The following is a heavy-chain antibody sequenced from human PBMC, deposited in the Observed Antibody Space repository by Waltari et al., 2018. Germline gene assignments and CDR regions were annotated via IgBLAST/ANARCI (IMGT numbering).Heavy chain of an antibody. CDR2: IYTSGST. J-gene: IGHJ3*02. CDR1: GGSISSGCYY. Sequence: QVQLQESGPGLVKPSQTLSPTCTDSGGSISSGCYYWIWPRQPAGKGLEWIGYIYTSGSTNYNPSLKSRVTISVDTSKNQFSLKLSSVTAADTAVYYCAGFYGDYVWDAFDIWGQGTMVTVSS. V-gene: IGHV4-61*09. CDR3: AGFYGDYVWDAFDI. D-gene: IGHD4-17*01.